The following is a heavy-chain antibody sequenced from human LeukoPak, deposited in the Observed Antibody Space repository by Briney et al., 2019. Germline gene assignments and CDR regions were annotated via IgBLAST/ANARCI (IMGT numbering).Heavy chain of an antibody. J-gene: IGHJ4*02. D-gene: IGHD2-15*01. Sequence: QAGGSLRLSCAASGFTFSSHWMNWVRQAPGKGLEWVANIREDGTEIYYMDSVKGRFTISRDNAKNSLYLQMNSLRAEDTAVYYCARGVYSIGYWGQGTLVTVSS. CDR2: IREDGTEI. CDR3: ARGVYSIGY. V-gene: IGHV3-7*01. CDR1: GFTFSSHW.